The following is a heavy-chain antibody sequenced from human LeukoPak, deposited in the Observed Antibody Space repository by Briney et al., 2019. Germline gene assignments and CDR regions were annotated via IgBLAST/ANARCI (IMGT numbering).Heavy chain of an antibody. CDR2: ISASGDHT. CDR3: AKEMGNSQPFDY. D-gene: IGHD2/OR15-2a*01. CDR1: RFTFGTYG. V-gene: IGHV3-23*01. Sequence: PGGSLRLSCAASRFTFGTYGLAWVRQAPGKGLEWVSAISASGDHTYYADSVKGRFSISRDNFKNTLYLQMNSLRAEDTALYYCAKEMGNSQPFDYWGQGTLVTVSS. J-gene: IGHJ4*02.